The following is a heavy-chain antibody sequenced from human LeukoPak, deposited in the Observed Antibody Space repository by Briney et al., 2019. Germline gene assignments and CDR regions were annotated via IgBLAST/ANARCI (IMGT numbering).Heavy chain of an antibody. CDR1: GYTLTELS. CDR3: ATALAPGATNILRAFDI. CDR2: FDPEDGET. J-gene: IGHJ3*02. V-gene: IGHV1-24*01. D-gene: IGHD1-26*01. Sequence: ASVKVSCKVSGYTLTELSMHWVRQAPGKGLEWMGGFDPEDGETIYAQKFQGRVTMTEDTSTDTAYMEPSSLRSEDTAVYYCATALAPGATNILRAFDIWGQGTMVTVSS.